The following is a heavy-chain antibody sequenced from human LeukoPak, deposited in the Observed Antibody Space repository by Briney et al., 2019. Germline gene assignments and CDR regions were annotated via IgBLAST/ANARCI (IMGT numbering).Heavy chain of an antibody. V-gene: IGHV3-48*01. CDR2: IGTSSGAI. Sequence: TGGSLRLSCSASGFTFSTYNMNWVRQAPGKGLEWVSFIGTSSGAIYYADSVKGRFTISRDNSKNTLYLQMNSLRAEDTAVYYCARAKLDSSGYSFDYWGQGTLVTVSS. CDR3: ARAKLDSSGYSFDY. D-gene: IGHD3-22*01. CDR1: GFTFSTYN. J-gene: IGHJ4*02.